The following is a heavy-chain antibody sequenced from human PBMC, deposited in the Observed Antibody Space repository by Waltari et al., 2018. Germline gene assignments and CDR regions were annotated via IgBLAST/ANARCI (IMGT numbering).Heavy chain of an antibody. CDR2: IYHSGST. D-gene: IGHD2-21*01. CDR3: ARSGGDCLYYFDY. V-gene: IGHV4-4*02. CDR1: GGSISTSNW. J-gene: IGHJ4*02. Sequence: QVQLQESGPGLVKPSGTLSLTCAVSGGSISTSNWWSWVRQPPGKGLEWLGEIYHSGSTNYNPARKRRVTISVDKSKNQFSLKLSSVTAADTAVYYCARSGGDCLYYFDYWGQGTLVTVSS.